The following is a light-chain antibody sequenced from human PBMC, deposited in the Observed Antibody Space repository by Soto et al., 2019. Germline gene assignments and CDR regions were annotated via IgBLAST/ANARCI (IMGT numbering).Light chain of an antibody. V-gene: IGKV1-27*01. J-gene: IGKJ4*01. Sequence: DFQMTQSPSSLSASVGDRVTITCRASQGINNHLVWFQQKPGKGPKFLIYAASTLQSSVPSRFSGSGSGTDFTLTISSLQPEDVATYYCQNYNSAPPAGTFGGGTKVEIK. CDR2: AAS. CDR1: QGINNH. CDR3: QNYNSAPPAGT.